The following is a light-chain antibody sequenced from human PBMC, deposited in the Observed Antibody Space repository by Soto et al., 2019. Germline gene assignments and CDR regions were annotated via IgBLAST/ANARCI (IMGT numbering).Light chain of an antibody. Sequence: QSALTQPPSASGSPGQSVTISCTGTSSDVGGYKYVSWYQHHPGKAPKLMIYEVSKRPSGVPDRFSGSKSGNTASLTVSGLQAEDEADYYCSSYAGSILGVFGGGTKLTVL. CDR3: SSYAGSILGV. V-gene: IGLV2-8*01. CDR1: SSDVGGYKY. J-gene: IGLJ3*02. CDR2: EVS.